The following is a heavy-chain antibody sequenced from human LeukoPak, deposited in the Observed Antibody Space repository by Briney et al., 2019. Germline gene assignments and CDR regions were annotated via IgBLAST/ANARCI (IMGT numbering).Heavy chain of an antibody. V-gene: IGHV4-4*02. J-gene: IGHJ3*02. D-gene: IGHD5-18*01. CDR3: ARDVRLPRRAFDI. Sequence: SGTLSRTGAGYGVSISSSNWWNWVRQPPGKGLEWIGEIYHSGSTNHNPSLKSQVTISVDKSKNQFSLKLSSVTAADTAVYYCARDVRLPRRAFDIWGQETMVTVSS. CDR2: IYHSGST. CDR1: GVSISSSNW.